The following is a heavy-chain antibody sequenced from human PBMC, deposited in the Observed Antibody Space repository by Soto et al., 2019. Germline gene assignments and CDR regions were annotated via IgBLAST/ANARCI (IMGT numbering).Heavy chain of an antibody. CDR2: VSPYSNIT. J-gene: IGHJ6*02. CDR3: ARNGERDLGLNYYFYYGMDV. CDR1: DYIFATYG. V-gene: IGHV1-18*01. D-gene: IGHD3-10*01. Sequence: ASVKVSCKASDYIFATYGISWVRQAPGQGLEWMGWVSPYSNITNYAQKFQGRVTMTTETSTSTVYMELRSLRSDDTAMYYCARNGERDLGLNYYFYYGMDVWG.